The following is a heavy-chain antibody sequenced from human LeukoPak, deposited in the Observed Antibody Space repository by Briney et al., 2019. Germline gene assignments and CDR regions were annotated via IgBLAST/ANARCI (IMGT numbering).Heavy chain of an antibody. CDR2: IYYSGST. V-gene: IGHV4-31*03. D-gene: IGHD2-2*01. CDR3: ARSYCSSTSCSPYYYYYMDV. CDR1: GGSISSGDYY. Sequence: SQTLSLTCTVSGGSISSGDYYWSWLRQHPGKGLEWIGYIYYSGSTYYNPSLKSRVTISVDTSKNQFSLKLSSVTAADTAVYYCARSYCSSTSCSPYYYYYMDVWGKGTAVTVSS. J-gene: IGHJ6*03.